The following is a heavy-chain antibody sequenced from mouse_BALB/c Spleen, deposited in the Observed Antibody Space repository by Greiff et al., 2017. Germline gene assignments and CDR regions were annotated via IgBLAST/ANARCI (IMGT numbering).Heavy chain of an antibody. D-gene: IGHD2-4*01. CDR2: IDTSDSYT. CDR3: ARAQVLIYYDYDGGHAMDY. V-gene: IGHV1-69*01. Sequence: QVQLQQPGAELVMPGASVKMSCKASGYTFTDYWMHWVKQRPGQGLEWIGAIDTSDSYTSYNQKFKGKATLTVDESSSTAYMQLSSLTSEDSAVYYCARAQVLIYYDYDGGHAMDYWGQGTSVTVSS. CDR1: GYTFTDYW. J-gene: IGHJ4*01.